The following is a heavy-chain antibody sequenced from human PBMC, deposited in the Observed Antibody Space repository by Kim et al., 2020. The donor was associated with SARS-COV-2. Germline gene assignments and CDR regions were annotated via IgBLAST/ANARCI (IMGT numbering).Heavy chain of an antibody. CDR3: STYSGNNVR. V-gene: IGHV3-15*01. Sequence: GGSLRLSCAASGFTFSDAAMSWVRQAPGKGLEWVGRIKTNRDGGAKVYGTPVKDSFSISRDDSKNTLYLQMNRPKSADTDMYYCSTYSGNNVRWGQGTLV. CDR2: IKTNRDGGAK. D-gene: IGHD5-12*01. CDR1: GFTFSDAA. J-gene: IGHJ4*02.